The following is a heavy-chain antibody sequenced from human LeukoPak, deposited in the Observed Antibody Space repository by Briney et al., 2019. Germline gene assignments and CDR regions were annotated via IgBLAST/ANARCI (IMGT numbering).Heavy chain of an antibody. J-gene: IGHJ4*02. CDR3: ARGRGSSIDY. CDR1: GGSFSGYY. V-gene: IGHV4-34*01. CDR2: INHSGST. Sequence: SETLSLTCAVYGGSFSGYYWSWNRQPPGKGLEWIGEINHSGSTNYNPSLKSRVTISVDTSKNQFSLKLSSVTAADTAVYYCARGRGSSIDYWGQGTLVTVSS. D-gene: IGHD6-13*01.